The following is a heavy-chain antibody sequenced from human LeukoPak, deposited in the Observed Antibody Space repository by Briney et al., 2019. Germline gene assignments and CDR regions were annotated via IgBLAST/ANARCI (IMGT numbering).Heavy chain of an antibody. CDR1: GGTFSSYA. J-gene: IGHJ4*02. V-gene: IGHV1-69*13. Sequence: SVKVSCKASGGTFSSYAISWVRQAPGQGLEWMGGIIPIFGTANYAQKFQGRVTITADESTSTAYMELSSLRSEDTAVYYCAREKDCSGGSCYQPFDYWGQGTLVTVSS. D-gene: IGHD2-15*01. CDR3: AREKDCSGGSCYQPFDY. CDR2: IIPIFGTA.